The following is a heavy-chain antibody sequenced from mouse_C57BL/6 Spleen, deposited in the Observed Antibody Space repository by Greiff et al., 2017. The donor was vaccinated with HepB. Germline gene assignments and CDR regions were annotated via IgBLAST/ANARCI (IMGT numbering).Heavy chain of an antibody. D-gene: IGHD1-1*01. Sequence: VQLQQSGPELVKPGASVKISCKASGYSFTDYNMNWVKQSNGKNLEWIGVINPNYGTTSYNQKFKGKATLTVAQSSSTAYMQLNSLTSEDSAVYYGANSRDCGSSLSDWYFDVWGTGTTVTVAS. CDR2: INPNYGTT. CDR3: ANSRDCGSSLSDWYFDV. J-gene: IGHJ1*03. V-gene: IGHV1-39*01. CDR1: GYSFTDYN.